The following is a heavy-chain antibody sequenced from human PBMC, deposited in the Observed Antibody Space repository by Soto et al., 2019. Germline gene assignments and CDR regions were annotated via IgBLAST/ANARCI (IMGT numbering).Heavy chain of an antibody. D-gene: IGHD2-15*01. Sequence: SETLSLTCVVSGGSIRSTNWWAWVRQTPGKGLEWIGEVYHNGTSNYNPSLKGRATISVDRSKDQVSLRLNSVIDADTAVYYCARDRDRYCSVTIWHDMEDWEQETQDEASS. V-gene: IGHV4-4*02. CDR2: VYHNGTS. CDR1: GGSIRSTNW. CDR3: ARDRDRYCSVTIWHDMED. J-gene: IGHJ6*01.